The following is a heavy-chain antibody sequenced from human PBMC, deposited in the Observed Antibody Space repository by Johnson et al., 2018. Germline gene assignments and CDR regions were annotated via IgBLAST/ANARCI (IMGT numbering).Heavy chain of an antibody. V-gene: IGHV3-23*01. D-gene: IGHD2-21*01. CDR2: ISGGGGGI. Sequence: VQSGGSLRLSCAVSGFSFSNYAINWVRQAPGEGLEWVSAISGGGGGIYYADSVKGRFTISRDNSKNTVYLQMSNLRVEDTAVYYCAKAAMSAGIAWAMDVWGQGTTVTVSS. CDR1: GFSFSNYA. CDR3: AKAAMSAGIAWAMDV. J-gene: IGHJ6*02.